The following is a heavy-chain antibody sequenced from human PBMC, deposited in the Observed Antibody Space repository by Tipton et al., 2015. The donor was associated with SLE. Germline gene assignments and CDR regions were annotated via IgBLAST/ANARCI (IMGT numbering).Heavy chain of an antibody. V-gene: IGHV4-34*01. Sequence: LRLSCTVSGGSFGGFYWSWIRQSPGKGLQWVGEVNESGRKNYNPSLKSRVTVSVDTSQKQISLNLRSVPAADTAVYYCARGRRTTYYNLYYFYMDVWGKGTTVTVSS. CDR1: GGSFGGFY. CDR2: VNESGRK. J-gene: IGHJ6*03. CDR3: ARGRRTTYYNLYYFYMDV. D-gene: IGHD3-10*01.